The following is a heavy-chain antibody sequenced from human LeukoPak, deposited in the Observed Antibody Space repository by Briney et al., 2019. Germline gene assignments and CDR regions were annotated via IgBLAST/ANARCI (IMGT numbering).Heavy chain of an antibody. J-gene: IGHJ4*02. CDR1: GFTFNIYA. D-gene: IGHD6-19*01. Sequence: SGGSLRLSCAASGFTFNIYAMSWVRQAPGKGLEWVSSISGSGGVTYYADSVKGRFTISRDNSKNTLYLQMNSLRAEDTAVYYCAKLPPSSGWYYFDYWGQGTLVTVSS. V-gene: IGHV3-23*01. CDR2: ISGSGGVT. CDR3: AKLPPSSGWYYFDY.